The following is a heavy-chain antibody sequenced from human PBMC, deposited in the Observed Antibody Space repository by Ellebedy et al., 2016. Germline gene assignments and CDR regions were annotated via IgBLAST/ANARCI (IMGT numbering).Heavy chain of an antibody. D-gene: IGHD3-10*01. CDR3: ARDRTVLLYYYYYGMDV. CDR1: GFTFSSYA. CDR2: ISSDGSNK. Sequence: GGSLRLSCAASGFTFSSYAIHWVRQAPDKGLEWVAVISSDGSNKYSADSVKGRFTISRDNSKNTLYLQMNSLRAEDTAVYYCARDRTVLLYYYYYGMDVWGQGTTVIVSS. J-gene: IGHJ6*02. V-gene: IGHV3-30-3*01.